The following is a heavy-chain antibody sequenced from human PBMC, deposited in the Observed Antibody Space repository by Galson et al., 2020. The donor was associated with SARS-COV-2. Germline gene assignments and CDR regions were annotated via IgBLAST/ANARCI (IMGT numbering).Heavy chain of an antibody. Sequence: SETLSLTCTVSGGSISSSSYYWGWIRQPPGKGLEWIGSIYYSGSTYYSPSLKSRVTISVDTSKNQFSLKLSSVTAADTAVYYCARHGGEMVYAIAEYYFDYWGQGTLVTVSS. J-gene: IGHJ4*02. CDR1: GGSISSSSYY. CDR2: IYYSGST. V-gene: IGHV4-39*01. D-gene: IGHD2-8*01. CDR3: ARHGGEMVYAIAEYYFDY.